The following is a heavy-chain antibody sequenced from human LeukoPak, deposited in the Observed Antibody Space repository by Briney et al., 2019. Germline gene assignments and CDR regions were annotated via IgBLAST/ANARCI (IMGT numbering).Heavy chain of an antibody. J-gene: IGHJ4*02. V-gene: IGHV1-2*02. Sequence: ASVKVSCKSSGYTFVNYYIHWVRQAPGQGLQWMGWINPKNGDTHYTQKFQDRVTMTSDTSISTLYMELSRLRSDDTAIYYCARRGSYFDSWGQGILVTVSS. D-gene: IGHD3-10*01. CDR3: ARRGSYFDS. CDR1: GYTFVNYY. CDR2: INPKNGDT.